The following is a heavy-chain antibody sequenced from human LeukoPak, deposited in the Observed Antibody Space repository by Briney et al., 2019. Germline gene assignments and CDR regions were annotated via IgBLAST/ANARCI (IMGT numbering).Heavy chain of an antibody. CDR1: GFSFSSFA. D-gene: IGHD4-17*01. V-gene: IGHV3-23*01. CDR2: ITGGHYPT. Sequence: GGSLRLSCAASGFSFSSFAMTWVRQAPGKGLEWVSSITGGHYPTYNTDSVKGRFTISRDNSKNTLYLQMNSLRADDTAVYYCTKDANGDYVGAFDPWGQGTTVTVSS. J-gene: IGHJ6*02. CDR3: TKDANGDYVGAFDP.